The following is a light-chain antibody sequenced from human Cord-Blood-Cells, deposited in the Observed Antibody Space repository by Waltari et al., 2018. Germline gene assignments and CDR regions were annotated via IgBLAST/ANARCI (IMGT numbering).Light chain of an antibody. Sequence: NFMLTQPHSVSESPGKTVTISCTRSSGSIARHYVQWYQQRPGSSPTTVIYEDNQRPSGVPDRFSGSIDSSSNSASLTISGLKTEDEADYDCQSYDSSNHVVFGGGTKLTVL. CDR1: SGSIARHY. J-gene: IGLJ2*01. V-gene: IGLV6-57*01. CDR2: EDN. CDR3: QSYDSSNHVV.